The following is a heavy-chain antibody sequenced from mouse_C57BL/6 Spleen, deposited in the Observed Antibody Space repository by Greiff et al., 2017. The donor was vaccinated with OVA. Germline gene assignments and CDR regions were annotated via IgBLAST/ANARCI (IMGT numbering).Heavy chain of an antibody. CDR2: LHPSDSDT. V-gene: IGHV1-74*01. CDR1: GYTFTSYW. D-gene: IGHD2-4*01. CDR3: AISIYYDYDWAY. Sequence: QVQLQQPGAELVKPGASVKVSCKASGYTFTSYWMHWVKQRPGQGLEWIGRLHPSDSDTNYNQKFKGKATLTVDKSSSTAYMQLSSLTSEDSAVYYCAISIYYDYDWAYWGKGTLVTVSA. J-gene: IGHJ3*01.